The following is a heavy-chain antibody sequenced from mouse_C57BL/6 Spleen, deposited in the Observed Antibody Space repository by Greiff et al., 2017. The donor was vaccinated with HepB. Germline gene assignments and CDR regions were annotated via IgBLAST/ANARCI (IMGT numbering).Heavy chain of an antibody. J-gene: IGHJ2*01. CDR1: GFTFSSYG. CDR3: ARLMVTTCDY. V-gene: IGHV5-6*01. CDR2: ISSGGSYT. D-gene: IGHD2-2*01. Sequence: EVKLMESGGDLVKPGGSLKLSCAASGFTFSSYGMSWVRQTPDKRLEWVATISSGGSYTYYPDSVKGRFTISRDNAKNTLYLQMSSLKSEDTAMYYCARLMVTTCDYWGQGTTLTVSS.